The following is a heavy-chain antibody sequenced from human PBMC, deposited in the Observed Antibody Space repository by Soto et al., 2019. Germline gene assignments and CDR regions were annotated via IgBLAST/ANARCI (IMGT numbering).Heavy chain of an antibody. D-gene: IGHD2-8*02. CDR1: GYTFTGYY. V-gene: IGHV1-2*04. CDR2: INPNSGGT. Sequence: QVQLVQSGAEVKKPGASVKVSCKASGYTFTGYYMHWVRQAPGQGLEWMGWINPNSGGTNYAQKFQGWVTMTRDTSINTAYMELSRLRSDDTAVYYCARGRDVYWSPGRIWFDYWGQGTLVTVSS. CDR3: ARGRDVYWSPGRIWFDY. J-gene: IGHJ4*02.